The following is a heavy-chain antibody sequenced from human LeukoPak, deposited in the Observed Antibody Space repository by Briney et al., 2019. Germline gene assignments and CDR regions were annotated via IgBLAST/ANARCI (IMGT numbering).Heavy chain of an antibody. D-gene: IGHD2-15*01. CDR1: GFTFNGYG. Sequence: GGSLRLSCAASGFTFNGYGMYWVRQAPGKGPEWLAFIRPDGQNKYYAESVKGRFMVSRDNSKQTVDLHMCSLRDEDTARYYCAKEGEGSWDMDVWGTGTTVTVSS. J-gene: IGHJ6*03. V-gene: IGHV3-30*02. CDR2: IRPDGQNK. CDR3: AKEGEGSWDMDV.